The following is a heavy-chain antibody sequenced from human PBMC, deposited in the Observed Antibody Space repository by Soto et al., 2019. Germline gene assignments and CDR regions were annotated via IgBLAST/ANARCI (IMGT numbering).Heavy chain of an antibody. CDR1: GGSISSGGYY. CDR2: IYYSGST. CDR3: ARNVDIVATGAFDI. D-gene: IGHD5-12*01. Sequence: PSETLSLTCTVSGGSISSGGYYWSWIRQHPGKGLEWIGYIYYSGSTYYNPSLKSRVTISVDTSKNQFSLKLSSVTAADTAVYYCARNVDIVATGAFDIWGQGTMVTVS. J-gene: IGHJ3*02. V-gene: IGHV4-31*03.